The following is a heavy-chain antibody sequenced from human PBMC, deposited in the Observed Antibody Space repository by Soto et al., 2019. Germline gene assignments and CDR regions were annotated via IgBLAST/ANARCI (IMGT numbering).Heavy chain of an antibody. V-gene: IGHV3-23*01. CDR2: ISDRGEST. D-gene: IGHD6-19*01. CDR3: XXXXXIVAGSWDF. Sequence: EVNLLESGGDLIQPGGSLRLSCAASGFTFRSFGMSWVRQAPGRGLEWVSSISDRGESTYYADSVKGRFTISRDNSRXPLXXXXXXXXXXXXXXXXXXXXXXIVAGSWDFWGQGTLVAVSS. CDR1: GFTFRSFG. J-gene: IGHJ4*02.